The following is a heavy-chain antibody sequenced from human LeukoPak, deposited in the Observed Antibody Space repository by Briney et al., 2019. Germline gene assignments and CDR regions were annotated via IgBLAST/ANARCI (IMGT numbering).Heavy chain of an antibody. Sequence: PSETLSLTCAVYGVSFSGYYWSWIRQPPGKGLEWIGEINHSGSTNYNPSLKSRVTISVDTSKNQFSLKLSSVTAADTAVYYCARGVGSSGWPDFDYWGQGTLVTVSS. D-gene: IGHD6-19*01. J-gene: IGHJ4*02. CDR1: GVSFSGYY. V-gene: IGHV4-34*01. CDR3: ARGVGSSGWPDFDY. CDR2: INHSGST.